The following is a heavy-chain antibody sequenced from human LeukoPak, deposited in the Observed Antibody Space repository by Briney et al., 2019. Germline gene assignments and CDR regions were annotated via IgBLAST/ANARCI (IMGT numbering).Heavy chain of an antibody. CDR3: ARGSVRFDY. J-gene: IGHJ4*02. CDR2: INHSGST. CDR1: GGSFKTYY. Sequence: PSETLSPTCAVSGGSFKTYYWSWIRQPPGKGLEWIGEINHSGSTSYNPSLKSRVTISVDTSKNQFSLKLSSVTAADTALYYCARGSVRFDYWGQGTLVTVSS. V-gene: IGHV4-34*01.